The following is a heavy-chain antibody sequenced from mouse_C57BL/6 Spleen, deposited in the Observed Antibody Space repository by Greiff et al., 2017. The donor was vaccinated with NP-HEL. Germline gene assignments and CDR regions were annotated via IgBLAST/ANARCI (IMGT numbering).Heavy chain of an antibody. Sequence: EVQLQQSGAELVRPGASVKLSCTASGFNIKDDYMHWVKQRPEQGLEWIGWIDPENGDTEYASKFQGKATITADTSSNTACLQLSSLTSEDTAVYYCTTLPIYYGNYYFDYWGQGTTLTVSS. V-gene: IGHV14-4*01. CDR2: IDPENGDT. D-gene: IGHD2-1*01. J-gene: IGHJ2*01. CDR1: GFNIKDDY. CDR3: TTLPIYYGNYYFDY.